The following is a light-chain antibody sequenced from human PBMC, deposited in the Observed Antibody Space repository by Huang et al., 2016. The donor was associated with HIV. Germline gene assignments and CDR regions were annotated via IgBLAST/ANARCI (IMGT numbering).Light chain of an antibody. CDR1: QTISTY. CDR3: QQSYSTLLT. CDR2: AAS. J-gene: IGKJ4*01. V-gene: IGKV1-39*01. Sequence: DIQVTQSPSSLSASVGDRVTITCRASQTISTYLNWYQQRPGKAPKLLIYAASSLQSGVPSRFSGSGSGTDFTLTISSLQPEDFATYYCQQSYSTLLTFGGGTKVAIK.